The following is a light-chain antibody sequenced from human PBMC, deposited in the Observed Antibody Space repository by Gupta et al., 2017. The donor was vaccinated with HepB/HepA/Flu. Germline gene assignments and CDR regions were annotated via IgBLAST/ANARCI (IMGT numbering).Light chain of an antibody. V-gene: IGKV3-20*01. Sequence: EIVLTQSPGTLSLSPGDRATLSCTASQSVSSSYLAWYQQKPGQAPRLLIYGASSRATGIPDRFSGSGSGTDFTLTISRLEPEDFAVYYCQQYGSPWTFGQGTKVEIK. J-gene: IGKJ1*01. CDR1: QSVSSSY. CDR3: QQYGSPWT. CDR2: GAS.